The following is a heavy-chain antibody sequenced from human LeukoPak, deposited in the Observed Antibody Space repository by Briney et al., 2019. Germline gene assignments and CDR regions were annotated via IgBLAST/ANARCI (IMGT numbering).Heavy chain of an antibody. J-gene: IGHJ6*03. CDR1: GGSISSYY. D-gene: IGHD1-26*01. V-gene: IGHV4-4*07. CDR2: IYTSGST. CDR3: ASAGATTGPYYYCYMDI. Sequence: SETLSLTCTVSGGSISSYYWSWIRQPAGKGLEWIGRIYTSGSTNYNPSLKSRVTMSVDTSKNQFSLKLSSVTAADTAVYYCASAGATTGPYYYCYMDIWGKGTTVTVSS.